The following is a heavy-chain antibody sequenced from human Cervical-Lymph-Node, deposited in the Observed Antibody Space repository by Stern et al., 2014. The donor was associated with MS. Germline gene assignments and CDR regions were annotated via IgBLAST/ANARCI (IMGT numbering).Heavy chain of an antibody. Sequence: QVTLRESGPSLVKPTQTLTLTCNFTGFSLTSGGVAVGWIRQPPGKALEWLALMYGDESTYYRPSLRSRLTITKDAAINHVVLKMTNMDYVDTATYYCALSGDAWFDPWGQGTLVTVSS. CDR1: GFSLTSGGVA. CDR2: MYGDEST. J-gene: IGHJ5*02. CDR3: ALSGDAWFDP. V-gene: IGHV2-5*02. D-gene: IGHD7-27*01.